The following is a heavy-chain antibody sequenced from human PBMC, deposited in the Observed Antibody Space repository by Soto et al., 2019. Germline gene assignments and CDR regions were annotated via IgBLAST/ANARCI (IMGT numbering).Heavy chain of an antibody. CDR1: GFTFSSYW. CDR2: INSDGSST. V-gene: IGHV3-74*01. D-gene: IGHD3-10*01. CDR3: ARVLMVRGGFNWFDP. J-gene: IGHJ5*02. Sequence: EVQLVESGGGLVQPGGSLRLSCAASGFTFSSYWMHWVRQAPGKGLVWVSRINSDGSSTSYADSVKGRFTISRDNAKNTLYLQMSSLRAEDTAVYYCARVLMVRGGFNWFDPWGQGTLVTVSS.